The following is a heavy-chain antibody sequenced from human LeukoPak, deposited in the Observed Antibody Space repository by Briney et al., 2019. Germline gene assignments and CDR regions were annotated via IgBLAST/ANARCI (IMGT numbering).Heavy chain of an antibody. D-gene: IGHD3-10*01. CDR3: ARDRAGPLTALIRGHIKEIP. CDR2: ISVYNDNT. V-gene: IGHV1-18*04. Sequence: GASVKLSCKASGYTFSSFGISWVRQAPGQGLEWMGWISVYNDNTHFAQKFQGRVTMTAGTSTSTAYMELRNLRADDTAMYYCARDRAGPLTALIRGHIKEIPWGQGTLVTVSS. J-gene: IGHJ5*02. CDR1: GYTFSSFG.